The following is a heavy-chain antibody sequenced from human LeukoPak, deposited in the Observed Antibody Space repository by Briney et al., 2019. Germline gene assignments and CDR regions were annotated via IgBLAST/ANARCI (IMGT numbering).Heavy chain of an antibody. CDR2: ISYDGSNK. J-gene: IGHJ4*02. CDR3: ARETNYYDFWSGYSD. Sequence: GGSLRLSCAASGFTFSSYAMHWVRQAPGKGLEWVAVISYDGSNKYYADSVKGRFTISRDNSKNTLYLQMNSLRAEDTAVYYCARETNYYDFWSGYSDWGQGTLVTVSS. CDR1: GFTFSSYA. D-gene: IGHD3-3*01. V-gene: IGHV3-30*04.